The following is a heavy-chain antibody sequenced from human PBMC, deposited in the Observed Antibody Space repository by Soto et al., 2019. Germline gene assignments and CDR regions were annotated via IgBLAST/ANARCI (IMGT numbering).Heavy chain of an antibody. CDR2: IFHSGST. CDR1: GGSINSGDYY. D-gene: IGHD3-10*01. Sequence: SETLSLTCTVSGGSINSGDYYWTWVRQPPGKGLEWIGNIFHSGSTYYTPSLQSRVTISLDTSKNHFSLKLSSVTPADTAVYYCARDRYYGSGTYYNFYYGMDGWGQGTTVTVS. J-gene: IGHJ6*02. V-gene: IGHV4-30-4*01. CDR3: ARDRYYGSGTYYNFYYGMDG.